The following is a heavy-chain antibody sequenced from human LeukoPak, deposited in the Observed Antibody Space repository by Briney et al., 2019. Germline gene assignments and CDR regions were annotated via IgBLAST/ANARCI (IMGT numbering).Heavy chain of an antibody. CDR2: INHSGST. V-gene: IGHV4-34*01. CDR1: GGSFGGYY. J-gene: IGHJ4*02. Sequence: SETLSLTCAVYGGSFGGYYWSWIRQPPGEGLEWIGEINHSGSTNYNPSLKSRVTISVDTSKNQFSLKLSSVTAADTAVYYCARGRGYGPYFDYWGQGTLVTVSS. D-gene: IGHD5-18*01. CDR3: ARGRGYGPYFDY.